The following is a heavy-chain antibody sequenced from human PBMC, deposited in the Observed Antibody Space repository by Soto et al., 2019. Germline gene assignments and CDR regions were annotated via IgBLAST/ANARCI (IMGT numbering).Heavy chain of an antibody. V-gene: IGHV1-18*01. CDR1: GYTFTNYD. CDR3: ARGYSYGSGRPTPGGMDV. D-gene: IGHD3-10*01. CDR2: ISTYTGNT. Sequence: QVHLVQSGAEVKKPGASVKVSCKASGYTFTNYDINWVRQAPGQGLEWMGWISTYTGNTNYAQKLQGRVTMTTDTRKSTADMDPRSLRSDDTGGDYWARGYSYGSGRPTPGGMDVWGQGTTVTVSS. J-gene: IGHJ6*02.